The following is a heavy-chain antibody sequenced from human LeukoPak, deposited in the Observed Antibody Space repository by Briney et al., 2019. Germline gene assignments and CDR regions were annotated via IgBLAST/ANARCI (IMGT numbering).Heavy chain of an antibody. CDR2: IIPIFGTA. V-gene: IGHV1-69*13. CDR3: ARRRTFRGVGSYFDY. CDR1: GGTFSSYA. D-gene: IGHD3-10*01. Sequence: AVKVSCKASGGTFSSYAISWVRQAPGQGLEWMGGIIPIFGTANYAQKFQGRVTITADESTSTAYMELSSLRSEDTAVYYCARRRTFRGVGSYFDYWGQGTLVTVSS. J-gene: IGHJ4*01.